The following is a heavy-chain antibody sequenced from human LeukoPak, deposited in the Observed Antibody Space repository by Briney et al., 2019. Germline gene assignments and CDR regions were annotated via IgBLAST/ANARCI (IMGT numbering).Heavy chain of an antibody. V-gene: IGHV1-46*01. CDR1: GYTFTSYY. D-gene: IGHD3-22*01. CDR3: ARVVGTMIVVGGMDV. CDR2: INPSGGST. J-gene: IGHJ6*02. Sequence: EASVKVSCKASGYTFTSYYMHWVRQAPGQGLEWMGIINPSGGSTSYAQKFQGRVTMTRDTSTSTVYMELSSLRSEDTAVYYCARVVGTMIVVGGMDVWGQGTTVTVSS.